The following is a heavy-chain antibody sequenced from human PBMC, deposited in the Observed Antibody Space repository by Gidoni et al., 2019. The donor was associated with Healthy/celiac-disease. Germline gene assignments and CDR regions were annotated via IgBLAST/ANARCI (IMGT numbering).Heavy chain of an antibody. D-gene: IGHD6-19*01. V-gene: IGHV3-23*01. CDR2: ISGSGGSK. CDR3: AKGPRIAVDPSGCDY. CDR1: VFTFRSYA. J-gene: IGHJ4*02. Sequence: EVQLLESGGGLVQPGGSLRLSFAASVFTFRSYAMSWVRPAPGKGLEWVAAISGSGGSKYYADYVKGRFTISRDNSKNTLYLQMNSRRAEDTAGYYCAKGPRIAVDPSGCDYWGQGTLVTVSS.